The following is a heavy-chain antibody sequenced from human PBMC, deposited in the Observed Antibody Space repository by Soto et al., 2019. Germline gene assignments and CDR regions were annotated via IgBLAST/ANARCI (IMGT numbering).Heavy chain of an antibody. CDR3: ARDSLPTVKVLENWFDP. J-gene: IGHJ5*02. D-gene: IGHD4-17*01. CDR1: GGSITSGAYY. Sequence: QVQLQESGPGLVKPSQTLSLTCTVYGGSITSGAYYWSRIRQHPGKGLEWIGYIFYTGSTSYNPYLSSRVMISVDTSKSQFSRNLSSVTAADTAVYYCARDSLPTVKVLENWFDPWGQGAQVTVAS. CDR2: IFYTGST. V-gene: IGHV4-31*03.